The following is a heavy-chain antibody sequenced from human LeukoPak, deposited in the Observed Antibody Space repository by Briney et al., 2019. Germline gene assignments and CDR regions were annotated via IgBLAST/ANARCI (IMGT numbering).Heavy chain of an antibody. V-gene: IGHV3-48*03. Sequence: SGGSLRLSCAASGFTFSSYEMNWVRQAPGKGLEWVSYISSSGSTIYYADSVKGRFTISRDNSKNTLYLQMNSLRAEDTSVYYCAKDERYFDWDYCDYWGQGTLVTVFS. D-gene: IGHD3-9*01. J-gene: IGHJ4*02. CDR2: ISSSGSTI. CDR1: GFTFSSYE. CDR3: AKDERYFDWDYCDY.